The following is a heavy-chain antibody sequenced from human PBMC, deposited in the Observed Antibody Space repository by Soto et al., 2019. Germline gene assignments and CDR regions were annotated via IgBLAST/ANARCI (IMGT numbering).Heavy chain of an antibody. Sequence: SLNVSGKPSGFTFTSSGVQWVGQARVQRIEWIGWIVVGSGNTNYAQKFQERVTITRDMSTSTAYMELSSLRSEDTAVYYCAANSFPGIAVAGTGYWGQGNLVNGSA. CDR3: AANSFPGIAVAGTGY. V-gene: IGHV1-58*01. D-gene: IGHD6-19*01. J-gene: IGHJ4*02. CDR2: IVVGSGNT. CDR1: GFTFTSSG.